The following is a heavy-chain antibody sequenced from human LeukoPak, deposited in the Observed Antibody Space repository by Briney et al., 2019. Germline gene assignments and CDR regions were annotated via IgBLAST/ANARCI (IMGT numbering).Heavy chain of an antibody. J-gene: IGHJ4*02. CDR3: ARVLGSISH. Sequence: ASVKVSCKASGYTSSTCDINWVRQATGQGLEWMGWMNPKSGNTGFADKFQGRVTMTRDTSISTAYMELSSLTSEDTAVYYCARVLGSISHWGQGTLVTVSS. CDR2: MNPKSGNT. CDR1: GYTSSTCD. V-gene: IGHV1-8*01. D-gene: IGHD4/OR15-4a*01.